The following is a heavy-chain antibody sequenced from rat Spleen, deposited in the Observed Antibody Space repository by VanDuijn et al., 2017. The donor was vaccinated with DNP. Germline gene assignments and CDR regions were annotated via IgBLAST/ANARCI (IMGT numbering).Heavy chain of an antibody. V-gene: IGHV5-22*01. Sequence: EVQLVESGGGLVQPGRSLKLSCAASGFTFSDYYMAWVRQAPTKGLELVAYISYAGGSTYHGDSVKGRFTISRDNAESTLYLQMNSLRSEDTATYYCASNNYFDYWGQGVMVTVSS. CDR1: GFTFSDYY. CDR3: ASNNYFDY. CDR2: ISYAGGST. J-gene: IGHJ2*01.